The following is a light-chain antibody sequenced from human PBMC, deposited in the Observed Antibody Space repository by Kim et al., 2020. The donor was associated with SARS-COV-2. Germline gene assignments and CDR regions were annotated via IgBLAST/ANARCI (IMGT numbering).Light chain of an antibody. J-gene: IGLJ2*01. CDR3: QVWDSTTYHVV. V-gene: IGLV3-21*01. Sequence: PGKTATRTCGGNNVGTKSVPWYRQKPGQAPVLVIYYDSDRPSGIPERFSGSNSGNTATLTISRVEAGDEADYYCQVWDSTTYHVVFGGGTQLTVL. CDR1: NVGTKS. CDR2: YDS.